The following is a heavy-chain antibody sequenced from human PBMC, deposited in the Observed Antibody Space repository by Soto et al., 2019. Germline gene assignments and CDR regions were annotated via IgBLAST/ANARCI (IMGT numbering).Heavy chain of an antibody. D-gene: IGHD4-4*01. CDR1: GYSFTSYW. J-gene: IGHJ6*02. Sequence: PGESLKISCKGSGYSFTSYWIGWVRQMPGKGLEWMGIIYPGDSDTRYSPSFQGQVTISADKSISTAYLQWSSLKASDTAMYYCARVPYDYSNYGIGYYYYGMDVWGQGTTVTVS. CDR3: ARVPYDYSNYGIGYYYYGMDV. V-gene: IGHV5-51*01. CDR2: IYPGDSDT.